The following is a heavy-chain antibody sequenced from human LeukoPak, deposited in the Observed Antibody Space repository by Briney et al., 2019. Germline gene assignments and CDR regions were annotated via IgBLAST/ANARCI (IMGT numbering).Heavy chain of an antibody. CDR2: ISKSGDFT. CDR1: EFTFSSSA. J-gene: IGHJ4*01. CDR3: AKESAAAGYFDH. Sequence: GGSLRLSCAASEFTFSSSAMSWVRQAPGKGLEWVSVISKSGDFTYYADSVKGRFTISRDSSKNTLNLQMDSLRAEDTAVYYCAKESAAAGYFDHWGLGTLVTVSS. V-gene: IGHV3-23*01. D-gene: IGHD6-13*01.